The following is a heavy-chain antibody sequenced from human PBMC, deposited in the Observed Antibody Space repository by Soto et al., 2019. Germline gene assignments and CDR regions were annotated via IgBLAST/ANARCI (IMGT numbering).Heavy chain of an antibody. V-gene: IGHV3-33*01. D-gene: IGHD2-15*01. J-gene: IGHJ3*02. CDR2: IWYDGSNK. CDR3: ARDNNPRYCSGGSCYSDAFDI. Sequence: QVQLVESGGGVVQPGRSLRLSCAASGFTFSSYGMHWVRQAPGKGLEWVAVIWYDGSNKYYADSVKGRFTISRDNSKNTLYLKMNSLRAEDTAVYYCARDNNPRYCSGGSCYSDAFDIWGQGTMVTVSS. CDR1: GFTFSSYG.